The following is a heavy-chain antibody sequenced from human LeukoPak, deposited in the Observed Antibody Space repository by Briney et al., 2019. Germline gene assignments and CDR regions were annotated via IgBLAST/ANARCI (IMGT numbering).Heavy chain of an antibody. J-gene: IGHJ4*02. V-gene: IGHV4-4*07. Sequence: PGGSLRLSCAASGFTFSSYAMSWIRQPAGKGLEWIGRIYTSGSTNYNPSLKSRVTMSVDTSKNQFSLKLSSVTAADTAVYYCARDSSFRFDYWGQGTLVTVSS. CDR1: GFTFSSYA. D-gene: IGHD3-10*01. CDR3: ARDSSFRFDY. CDR2: IYTSGST.